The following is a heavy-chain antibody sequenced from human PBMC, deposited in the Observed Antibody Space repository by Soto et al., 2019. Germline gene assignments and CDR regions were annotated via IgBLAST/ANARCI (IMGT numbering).Heavy chain of an antibody. CDR3: ARADSGYELYYYGMDV. J-gene: IGHJ6*02. CDR2: IYSGGYT. D-gene: IGHD5-12*01. Sequence: GGSLRLSCAVSGFTVSNNYMSWVRQAPGKGLEGGSVIYSGGYTAYGDSVKGRFTISRDNSKNTLYLQMNSLRAEDTAAYYCARADSGYELYYYGMDVWGQGTTVTVSS. V-gene: IGHV3-53*01. CDR1: GFTVSNNY.